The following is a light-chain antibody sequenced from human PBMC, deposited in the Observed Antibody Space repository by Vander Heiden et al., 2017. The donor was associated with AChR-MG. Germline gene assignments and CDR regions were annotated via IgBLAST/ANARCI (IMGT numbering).Light chain of an antibody. CDR1: QSVSTN. J-gene: IGKJ4*01. Sequence: EIMMTQSPATLSVSPGEGATLSCRASQSVSTNLAWYQQKPGHAPRLLIYGATTRAIGIPARFSGSGSGTEFTLTISTLQSEDFAVYYCQVDYKSTRAFGGGTKVEIK. V-gene: IGKV3-15*01. CDR3: QVDYKSTRA. CDR2: GAT.